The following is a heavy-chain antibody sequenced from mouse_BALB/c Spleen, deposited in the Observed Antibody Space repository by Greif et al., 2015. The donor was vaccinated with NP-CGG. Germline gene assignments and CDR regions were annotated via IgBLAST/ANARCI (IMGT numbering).Heavy chain of an antibody. D-gene: IGHD1-1*01. CDR3: ARDGSSSSYAMDY. V-gene: IGHV3-6*02. Sequence: EVKLMESGPGLVKPSQSLSLTCSVTGYSITSGYYWNWIRQFPGNKLEWMGYISYDGSNNYNPSLKNRISITRDTSKNQFFLKLNSVTTEDTATYYCARDGSSSSYAMDYWGQGTSVTVSS. CDR1: GYSITSGYY. J-gene: IGHJ4*01. CDR2: ISYDGSN.